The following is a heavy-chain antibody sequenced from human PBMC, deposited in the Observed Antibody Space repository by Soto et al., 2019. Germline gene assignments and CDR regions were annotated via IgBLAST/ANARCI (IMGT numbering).Heavy chain of an antibody. J-gene: IGHJ6*02. D-gene: IGHD2-15*01. Sequence: QVQLQESGPGLVKPSETLSLTCTVSGASISSYCWSWIRQPPGKGLEWIGYIYYSGSTNYNPSLKSRVTISVDTSKNQFSLRLSSVTAADTAVYHCARQMFIGGMDVWGQGTTVTVSS. V-gene: IGHV4-59*08. CDR2: IYYSGST. CDR3: ARQMFIGGMDV. CDR1: GASISSYC.